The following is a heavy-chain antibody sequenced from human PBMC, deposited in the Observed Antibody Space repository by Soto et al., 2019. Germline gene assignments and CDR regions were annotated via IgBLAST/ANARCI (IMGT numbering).Heavy chain of an antibody. CDR2: IYYSGSP. CDR1: GGSIRSYY. J-gene: IGHJ5*02. Sequence: SATLSLTCTVSGGSIRSYYWSWSRLPPGKGLEWIGYIYYSGSPNYTPSLKSRVTISVDTSKNQFSLKLSSVTAADTAVYYCAREYSSSWYTGTGYWFDPWGQGTLVTVS. D-gene: IGHD6-13*01. V-gene: IGHV4-59*01. CDR3: AREYSSSWYTGTGYWFDP.